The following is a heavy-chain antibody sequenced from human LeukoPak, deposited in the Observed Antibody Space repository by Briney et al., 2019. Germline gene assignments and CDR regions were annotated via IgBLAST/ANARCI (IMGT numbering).Heavy chain of an antibody. D-gene: IGHD3-9*01. V-gene: IGHV3-48*03. CDR3: ARDGSPSESILRYFDWYQGLYYFDY. CDR2: ISSSGSTI. J-gene: IGHJ4*02. CDR1: GFTFSSYE. Sequence: GGSLRLSCAASGFTFSSYEMNWVRQAPGKGLEWVSYISSSGSTIYYADSVRGRFTISRDNAKNSLYLQMNSLRAEDTAVYYCARDGSPSESILRYFDWYQGLYYFDYWGQGTLVTVSS.